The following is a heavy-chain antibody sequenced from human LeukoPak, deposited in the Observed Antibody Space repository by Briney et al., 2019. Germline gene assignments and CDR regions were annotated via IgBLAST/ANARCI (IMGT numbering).Heavy chain of an antibody. V-gene: IGHV1-18*04. CDR1: GYTFTGYY. J-gene: IGHJ4*02. D-gene: IGHD3-3*01. CDR2: ISAYNGNT. Sequence: ASVKVSCKASGYTFTGYYMHWVRQAPGQGLEWMGWISAYNGNTNYAQKLQGRVTMTTDTSTSTAYMELRSLRSDDTAVYYCARELGILEWLLYLDYWGQGTLVTVSS. CDR3: ARELGILEWLLYLDY.